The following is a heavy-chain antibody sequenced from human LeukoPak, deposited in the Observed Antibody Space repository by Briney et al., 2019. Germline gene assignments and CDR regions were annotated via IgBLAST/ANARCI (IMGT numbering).Heavy chain of an antibody. CDR1: GGSISSGGYY. D-gene: IGHD6-6*01. Sequence: TQTLSLTCTVSGGSISSGGYYWSWIRQHPGKGLEWIGYIYYSGSTYYNPSLKSRVTISVDTSKNQFSLKLSSVTAADTAVYYCARSSSDAFDIWGQGTMVAVSS. CDR3: ARSSSDAFDI. J-gene: IGHJ3*02. V-gene: IGHV4-31*03. CDR2: IYYSGST.